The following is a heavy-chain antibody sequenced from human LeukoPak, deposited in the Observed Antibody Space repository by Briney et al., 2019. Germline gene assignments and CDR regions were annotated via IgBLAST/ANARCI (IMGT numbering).Heavy chain of an antibody. V-gene: IGHV4-59*08. CDR2: IYYTGDT. J-gene: IGHJ4*02. D-gene: IGHD2-15*01. CDR3: ARHPFATPFDY. CDR1: GGSTSNYY. Sequence: SETLSLTCTVSGGSTSNYYWSWIRQPPGKRPEWIGYIYYTGDTNHNPSLKSRVTISIDTSKNQLSLTLHSVTAADTAVYYCARHPFATPFDYWGQGILVTVSS.